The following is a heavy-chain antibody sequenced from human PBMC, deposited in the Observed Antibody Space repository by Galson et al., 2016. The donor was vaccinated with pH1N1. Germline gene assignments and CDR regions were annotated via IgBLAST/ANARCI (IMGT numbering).Heavy chain of an antibody. CDR1: GFTVSPND. CDR3: ARVRSSGYNYAQQFVD. D-gene: IGHD5-18*01. Sequence: SLRLSCAASGFTVSPNDMSWFRQAPGKGLEWVSVIYSGGNTYYTDSVKGRFTISRDSSKNTLYLQMNNLRPEDTAFYYCARVRSSGYNYAQQFVDWGQGTLVTVSS. J-gene: IGHJ4*02. V-gene: IGHV3-53*05. CDR2: IYSGGNT.